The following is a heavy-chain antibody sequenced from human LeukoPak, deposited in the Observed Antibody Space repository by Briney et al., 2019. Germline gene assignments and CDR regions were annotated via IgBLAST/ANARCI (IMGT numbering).Heavy chain of an antibody. J-gene: IGHJ3*01. CDR1: GFTFSSYE. Sequence: PGGSLRLSCAASGFTFSSYEMNWVRQAPGKGLEWVSYISSSGSTIYYAESAKGQFTISRDNSQNTLFLQMNSLRVEDTAIYYCAKDSYASGRPLHTFDVWGQGTMVTVSS. CDR3: AKDSYASGRPLHTFDV. V-gene: IGHV3-48*03. CDR2: ISSSGSTI. D-gene: IGHD3-10*01.